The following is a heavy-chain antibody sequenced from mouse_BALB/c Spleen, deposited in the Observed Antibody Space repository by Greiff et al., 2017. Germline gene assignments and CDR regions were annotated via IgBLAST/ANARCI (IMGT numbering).Heavy chain of an antibody. D-gene: IGHD2-3*01. J-gene: IGHJ1*01. V-gene: IGHV2-5-1*01. Sequence: QGQLQQSGPSLVQPSQSLSITCTVSGFSLTSYGVHWVRQSPGKGLEWLGVIWRGGSTDYNAAFMSRLSITKDNSKSQVFFKMNSLQADDTAIYYCAKGGRNDGYSHWYFDVWGAGTTVTVSS. CDR2: IWRGGST. CDR1: GFSLTSYG. CDR3: AKGGRNDGYSHWYFDV.